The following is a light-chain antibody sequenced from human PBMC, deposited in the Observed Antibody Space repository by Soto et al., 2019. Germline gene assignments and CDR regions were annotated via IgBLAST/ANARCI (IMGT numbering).Light chain of an antibody. CDR3: QQYNNWWT. Sequence: EIVMTQSPATLSVSPGERATLSCRASQSVSNNLAWYQKKPGQAPRLLIYGASTRATGIPARFSGSGSGTEFTLTVSGVQSEDFAFYYCQQYNNWWTFGQGTRVDIK. J-gene: IGKJ1*01. CDR1: QSVSNN. V-gene: IGKV3-15*01. CDR2: GAS.